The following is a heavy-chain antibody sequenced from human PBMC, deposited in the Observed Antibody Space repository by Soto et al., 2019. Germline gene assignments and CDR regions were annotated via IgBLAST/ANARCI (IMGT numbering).Heavy chain of an antibody. D-gene: IGHD3-22*01. Sequence: QVQLVRSGGGWVQPGRSLRLSCVASGFTFSSYAFHWVRQPPGKGLEWVSATSNDGVNAYYADSVKGRFSISRDNSKNTLYLQMNTLGPEDTAVYYCARDLRYYNSRGYYGFFDYGGQGTLVTVSS. CDR1: GFTFSSYA. CDR3: ARDLRYYNSRGYYGFFDY. J-gene: IGHJ4*02. V-gene: IGHV3-30-3*01. CDR2: TSNDGVNA.